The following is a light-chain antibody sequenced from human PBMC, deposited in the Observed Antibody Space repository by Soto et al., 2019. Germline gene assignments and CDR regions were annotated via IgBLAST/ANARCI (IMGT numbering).Light chain of an antibody. Sequence: QSVLTQPPSASGTPGQRVTISCTGSSSNIGTNTVNWYQHLPGSAPKLLIYSNNQRPSGVPDRFSGSKSGTSASLAISCLLPDDEADYYCEAWDGSLNVVLFGGGTKLTVL. V-gene: IGLV1-44*01. CDR2: SNN. J-gene: IGLJ2*01. CDR1: SSNIGTNT. CDR3: EAWDGSLNVVL.